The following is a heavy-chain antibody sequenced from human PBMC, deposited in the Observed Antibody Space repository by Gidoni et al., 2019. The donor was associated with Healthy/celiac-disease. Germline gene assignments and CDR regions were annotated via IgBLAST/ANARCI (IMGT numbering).Heavy chain of an antibody. J-gene: IGHJ4*02. D-gene: IGHD3-3*01. CDR1: GFTFSRYA. Sequence: EVQLLESGGGLVQPGGSLRLSCAASGFTFSRYAMGWVRQAPGKGLGWVSAISGSGGSTYYADSVKGRFTISRDNSKNTLYLQMNSLRAEDTAVYYCAKNFGLRLLASPRFDDYWGQGTLVTVSS. CDR3: AKNFGLRLLASPRFDDY. V-gene: IGHV3-23*01. CDR2: ISGSGGST.